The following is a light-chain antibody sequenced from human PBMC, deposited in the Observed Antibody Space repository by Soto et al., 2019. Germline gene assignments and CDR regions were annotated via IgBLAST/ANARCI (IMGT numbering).Light chain of an antibody. CDR3: QQYNDRPLT. CDR1: QSVSSN. V-gene: IGKV3-15*01. J-gene: IGKJ1*01. Sequence: EIVMTQSPVTLSVSPGERVTLSCRASQSVSSNLAWYQQKPGQAPSLLIYGAFTRATGIPARFSGTGSGTEFTLTISSLQSEDFGLYYCQQYNDRPLTFGQGTKVDIX. CDR2: GAF.